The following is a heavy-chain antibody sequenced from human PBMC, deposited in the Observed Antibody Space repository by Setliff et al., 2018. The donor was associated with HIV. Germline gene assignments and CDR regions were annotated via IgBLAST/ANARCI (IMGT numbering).Heavy chain of an antibody. V-gene: IGHV4-39*01. CDR1: GGSIRSDNYY. J-gene: IGHJ4*02. D-gene: IGHD5-12*01. CDR2: IHHTGGT. CDR3: ARLGDSGYDFRGYFDY. Sequence: SETLSLTCRVSGGSIRSDNYYWAWIRQPPGKRLEWIASIHHTGGTYYNPSLKSRVTISVDTSRNQFSLKLTSVTAADTALYFCARLGDSGYDFRGYFDYWGQGKLVTVSS.